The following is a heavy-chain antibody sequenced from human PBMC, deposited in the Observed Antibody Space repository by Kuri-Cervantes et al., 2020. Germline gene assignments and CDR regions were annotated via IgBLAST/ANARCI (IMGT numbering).Heavy chain of an antibody. CDR1: GVSLSTSGVG. CDR3: AHRLEYCSGGSCYDWFDP. CDR2: IYWDDDK. D-gene: IGHD2-15*01. V-gene: IGHV2-5*02. Sequence: SGPTLAKPTQTLTLTYPYSGVSLSTSGVGVGWIRQPPGKALEWLALIYWDDDKRYSPSLKSRLTITKDTSKNQVVLTMTNMDPVDTATYYCAHRLEYCSGGSCYDWFDPWGQGTPVTVSS. J-gene: IGHJ5*02.